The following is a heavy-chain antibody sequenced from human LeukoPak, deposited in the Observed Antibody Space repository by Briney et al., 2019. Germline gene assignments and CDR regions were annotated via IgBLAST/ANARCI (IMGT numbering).Heavy chain of an antibody. Sequence: GRSLRLSCAASGFTFSSYAMHWVRQAPGKGLEWVAVISYDGSNKYYADSVKGRFTISRDNSKNTLYLQMNSLRAEDTAVYYCASGTRGYMSWFDPWGQGTLVTVSS. CDR2: ISYDGSNK. V-gene: IGHV3-30-3*01. CDR1: GFTFSSYA. CDR3: ASGTRGYMSWFDP. D-gene: IGHD5-12*01. J-gene: IGHJ5*02.